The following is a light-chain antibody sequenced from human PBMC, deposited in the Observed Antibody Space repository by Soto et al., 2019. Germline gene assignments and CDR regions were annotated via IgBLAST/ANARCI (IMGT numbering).Light chain of an antibody. CDR3: CSYAGIYTI. V-gene: IGLV2-11*01. Sequence: QSALTQPRSVSGSPGQSVTISCTGTRRDVGGYNYVSWYQQHPGKAPKLIISGVTRRPTGVLDRFSGSQSGNTASLTISGLQADDEADYFCCSYAGIYTIFGGGTKRTVL. J-gene: IGLJ2*01. CDR1: RRDVGGYNY. CDR2: GVT.